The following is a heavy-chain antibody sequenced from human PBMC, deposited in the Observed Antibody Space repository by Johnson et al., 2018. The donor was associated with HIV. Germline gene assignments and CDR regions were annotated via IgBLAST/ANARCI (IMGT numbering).Heavy chain of an antibody. D-gene: IGHD3-16*01. CDR3: AKDKSVMAPDAFDI. J-gene: IGHJ3*02. CDR1: GFTVSSNY. CDR2: SGSGTST. Sequence: VQLVETGGGLIQPGGSLRLSCAASGFTVSSNYMSWVRQAPGKGLEWVSGISGSGTSTYYADSVKGRFTIFRDNSRNTLYLQMNSLRVDDTAVYYCAKDKSVMAPDAFDIWGQGTMVTVSS. V-gene: IGHV3-53*02.